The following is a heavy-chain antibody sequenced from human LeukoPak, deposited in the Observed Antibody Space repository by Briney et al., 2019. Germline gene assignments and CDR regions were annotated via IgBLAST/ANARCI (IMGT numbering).Heavy chain of an antibody. J-gene: IGHJ4*02. Sequence: ASVKVSCKASGYTFTRYYMHWVRQAPGQGLEWMGMINPSGGDTTYAQKLQGRVTMTRDTSTSTVYMELSSLRSEDTAVYYCARENGGEDYWGEGPLVTVSS. CDR2: INPSGGDT. V-gene: IGHV1-46*01. CDR1: GYTFTRYY. D-gene: IGHD2-21*01. CDR3: ARENGGEDY.